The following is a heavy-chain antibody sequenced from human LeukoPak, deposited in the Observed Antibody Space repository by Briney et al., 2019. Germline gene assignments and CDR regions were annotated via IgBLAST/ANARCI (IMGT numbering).Heavy chain of an antibody. J-gene: IGHJ4*02. CDR3: ARSSADTMTSYSY. V-gene: IGHV4-31*03. D-gene: IGHD4-17*01. Sequence: SQTLSLTCTVSGGSIGSGGYYWSWIRRHPGKGLEWIGHIYYSGRTHYNPSLKSRVTISVDTSKNQFSLKLSSVTAADTAVYYCARSSADTMTSYSYWGQGTLVTVSS. CDR2: IYYSGRT. CDR1: GGSIGSGGYY.